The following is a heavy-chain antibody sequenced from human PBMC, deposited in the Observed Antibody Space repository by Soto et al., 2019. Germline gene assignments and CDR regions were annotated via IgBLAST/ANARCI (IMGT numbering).Heavy chain of an antibody. CDR1: GYSFTSYW. V-gene: IGHV5-51*01. Sequence: PGESLKISCKGSGYSFTSYWIGWVRQMPGKGLEWMGIIYPGDSDTRHSPSFQGQVTISADKSISTAYLQWSSLKASDTAMYYCATPTVTTRSAFDIWGQGTMVTVSS. CDR2: IYPGDSDT. J-gene: IGHJ3*02. D-gene: IGHD4-17*01. CDR3: ATPTVTTRSAFDI.